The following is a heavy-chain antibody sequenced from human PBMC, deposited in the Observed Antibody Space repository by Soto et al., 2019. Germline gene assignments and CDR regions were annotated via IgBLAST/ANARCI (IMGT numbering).Heavy chain of an antibody. CDR3: ARGLLLWFGELSRRGGYYYYMDV. Sequence: QVQLQQWGAGLLKPSETLSLTCAVYGGSFSGYQWSWIRQTPGKGLEWIGEINDSGNINYNPSLKSRVAIFVDTPKKQISLKLSSVTAADTAVYYCARGLLLWFGELSRRGGYYYYMDVWGKGTTVIVSS. CDR2: INDSGNI. V-gene: IGHV4-34*01. CDR1: GGSFSGYQ. J-gene: IGHJ6*03. D-gene: IGHD3-10*01.